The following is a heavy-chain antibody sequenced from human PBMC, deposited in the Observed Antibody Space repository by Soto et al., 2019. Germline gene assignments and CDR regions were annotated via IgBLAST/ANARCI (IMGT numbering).Heavy chain of an antibody. Sequence: QVQLQGSGPGLVKPSQTLSLTCTVSGGSINSGGYYWSWIRQHPGKGLEWIGYIYNSGSTYYNPSLKSRVTISVDTSKNQFSLKLSSVTAADTAVYCCARGITMVRGVIHTPYFDYWGQGTLVTVSS. V-gene: IGHV4-31*03. CDR1: GGSINSGGYY. CDR2: IYNSGST. J-gene: IGHJ4*02. CDR3: ARGITMVRGVIHTPYFDY. D-gene: IGHD3-10*01.